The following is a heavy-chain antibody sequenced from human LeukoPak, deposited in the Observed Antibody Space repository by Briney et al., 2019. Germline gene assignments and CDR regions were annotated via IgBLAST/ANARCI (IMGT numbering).Heavy chain of an antibody. CDR3: ARGGAQGMDV. V-gene: IGHV3-11*01. J-gene: IGHJ6*02. D-gene: IGHD1-26*01. CDR2: ISGVASDI. CDR1: GFTFSDYY. Sequence: PGGSLRLSCAASGFTFSDYYMTWIRQAPGKGLEWISYISGVASDIYYADSVKGRFTISRDNAKTSVYLQMNSLRVEETAVYYCARGGAQGMDVWGQGTTVSVSS.